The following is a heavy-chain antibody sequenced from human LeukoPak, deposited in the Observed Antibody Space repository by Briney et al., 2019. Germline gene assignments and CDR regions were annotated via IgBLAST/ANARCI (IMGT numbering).Heavy chain of an antibody. Sequence: GASVKVSCKASGSTFTNHAMNWVRQAPGQGLEWMGGIIPIFGTANYAQKFQGRVTITADESTSTAYMELSSLRSEDTAVYYCARDRGGGVPAAINLDYWGQGTLVTVSS. CDR1: GSTFTNHA. J-gene: IGHJ4*02. D-gene: IGHD2-2*01. CDR3: ARDRGGGVPAAINLDY. CDR2: IIPIFGTA. V-gene: IGHV1-69*13.